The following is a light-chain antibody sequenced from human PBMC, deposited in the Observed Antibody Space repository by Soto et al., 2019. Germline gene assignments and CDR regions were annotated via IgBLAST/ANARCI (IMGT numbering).Light chain of an antibody. CDR2: DAS. J-gene: IGKJ1*01. Sequence: EIVLTQSPATLSLSPGERATLSCRASQSVSYYLAWYQQKPGQAPRLLIYDASSRATGVPDRFSGSGSGTDFTLTISRLEPEDFAVYYCQQYDNSAWTVGKGNKVDIK. V-gene: IGKV3-20*01. CDR1: QSVSYY. CDR3: QQYDNSAWT.